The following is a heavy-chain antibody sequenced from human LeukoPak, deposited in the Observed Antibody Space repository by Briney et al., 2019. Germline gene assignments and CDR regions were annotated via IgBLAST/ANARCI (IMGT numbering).Heavy chain of an antibody. Sequence: SETLSLTCTVSGGSISSYYWSWIRQPPGKGLEWIGSIYYSGSTYYNPSLKSRVTISVDTSKNQFSLKLSSVTAADTAVYYCARVVLQQLVLVPLSWFDPWGQGTLVTVSS. V-gene: IGHV4-59*12. CDR3: ARVVLQQLVLVPLSWFDP. D-gene: IGHD6-13*01. CDR2: IYYSGST. J-gene: IGHJ5*02. CDR1: GGSISSYY.